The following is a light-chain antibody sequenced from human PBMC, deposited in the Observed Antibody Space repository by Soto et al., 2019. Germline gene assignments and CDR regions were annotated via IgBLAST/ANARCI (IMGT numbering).Light chain of an antibody. CDR1: SSDVGGYNY. CDR2: DVS. J-gene: IGLJ1*01. CDR3: SSYTSSSTPFV. V-gene: IGLV2-14*01. Sequence: QSVLTQPASVSGSPGQSITISCTGTSSDVGGYNYVSWYQQHPGKAPKLMIYDVSNRPSGVSNRFSGSKSGNTASLTISGLQAAEEADYYCSSYTSSSTPFVFGTGTKLTVL.